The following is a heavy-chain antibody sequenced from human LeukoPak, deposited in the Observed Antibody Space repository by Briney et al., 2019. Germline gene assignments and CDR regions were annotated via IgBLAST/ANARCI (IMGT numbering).Heavy chain of an antibody. Sequence: SETLSLTCTVSGGSISSYYWSWIRQPAGKGLEWIGRIYTSGSTNYNPSLKSRVTISVDTSKNQFSLKLSSVTAADTAVYYCARVKGYSGYVSLGFDYWGQGTLVTVSS. D-gene: IGHD5-12*01. V-gene: IGHV4-4*07. CDR2: IYTSGST. CDR1: GGSISSYY. J-gene: IGHJ4*02. CDR3: ARVKGYSGYVSLGFDY.